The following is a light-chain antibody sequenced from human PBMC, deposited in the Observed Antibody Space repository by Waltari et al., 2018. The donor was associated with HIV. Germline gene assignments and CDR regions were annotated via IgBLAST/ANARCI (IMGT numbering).Light chain of an antibody. CDR3: CSCSVTNSLWV. V-gene: IGLV2-23*02. CDR2: EVN. CDR1: TREIDLYYP. J-gene: IGLJ3*02. Sequence: QSALTQAASGFAALVQSTNISCPATTREIDLYYPVSWYQHHPGQAPKLILYEVNNRPSGVSNRFSGSRSGNTTSLTITGLLADDEADYYCCSCSVTNSLWVFGGGTKVTVV.